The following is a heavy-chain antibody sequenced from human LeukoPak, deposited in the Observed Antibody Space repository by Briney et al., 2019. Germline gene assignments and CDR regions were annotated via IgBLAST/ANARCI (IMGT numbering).Heavy chain of an antibody. D-gene: IGHD3-16*02. V-gene: IGHV1-18*01. Sequence: GASVKVSCKASGYTFTSYGISWVRQAPGQGLEWMGWISAYNGNTNYAQKLQGRVTMTTDTSTSTAYMELRSLRSDDTAVYYCARGQVYYDYVWGSYRIYYFDYWGQGTLVTVSS. CDR1: GYTFTSYG. CDR3: ARGQVYYDYVWGSYRIYYFDY. J-gene: IGHJ4*02. CDR2: ISAYNGNT.